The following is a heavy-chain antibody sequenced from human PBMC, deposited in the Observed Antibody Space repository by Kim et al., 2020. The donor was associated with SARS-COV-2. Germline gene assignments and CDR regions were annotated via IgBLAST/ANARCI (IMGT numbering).Heavy chain of an antibody. CDR1: GGSISSYY. CDR3: AREKSGRDGYNSELGWFDP. Sequence: SETLSLTCTVSGGSISSYYWSWIRQPPGKGLEWIGYIYYSGSTNYNPSLKSRVTISVDTSKNQFSLKLSSVTAADTAVYYCAREKSGRDGYNSELGWFDPWGQGTLVTVSS. V-gene: IGHV4-59*13. D-gene: IGHD5-12*01. CDR2: IYYSGST. J-gene: IGHJ5*02.